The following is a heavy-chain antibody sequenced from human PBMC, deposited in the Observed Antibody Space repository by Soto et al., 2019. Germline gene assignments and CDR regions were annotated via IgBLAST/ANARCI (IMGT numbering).Heavy chain of an antibody. Sequence: VASVKVSCKASGYTFTSYGISWVRQAPGQGLEWMGWISAYNGNTNYAQKLQGRVTMTTDTSTSTAYMELRSLRSDDTAVYYCARDSSIAARPGRDYYYYYGRDVWGQGTTVTVSS. J-gene: IGHJ6*02. CDR2: ISAYNGNT. D-gene: IGHD6-6*01. V-gene: IGHV1-18*01. CDR1: GYTFTSYG. CDR3: ARDSSIAARPGRDYYYYYGRDV.